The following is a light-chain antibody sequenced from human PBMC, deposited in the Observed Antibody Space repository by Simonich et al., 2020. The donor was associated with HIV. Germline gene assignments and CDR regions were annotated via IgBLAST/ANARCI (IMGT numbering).Light chain of an antibody. Sequence: DIQMTQSPSTLSASVGDRVTITCRASQSISSWLAWYQQKPGKAPKLLIYAASRLESGVPSRFSGSGSGTDYTLTISSLQPEDFATYYCQQYNGFSYTFGQGTKLEI. V-gene: IGKV1-5*01. CDR3: QQYNGFSYT. CDR2: AAS. J-gene: IGKJ2*01. CDR1: QSISSW.